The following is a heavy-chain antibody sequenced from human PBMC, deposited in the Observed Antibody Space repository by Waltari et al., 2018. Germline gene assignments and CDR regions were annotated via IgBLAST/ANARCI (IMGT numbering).Heavy chain of an antibody. CDR3: ARTHLGYCSSTSCYSPYGMDV. J-gene: IGHJ6*02. V-gene: IGHV4-39*01. CDR2: IYYSGST. Sequence: QLQLQESGPGLVKPSETLSLTCTVSGGSISSSSYYWGWIRQPPGKGLEWIGSIYYSGSTHYNPSLKSRVTISVDTSKNQFALKLSSVTAADTAVYYCARTHLGYCSSTSCYSPYGMDVWGQGTTVTVSS. D-gene: IGHD2-2*01. CDR1: GGSISSSSYY.